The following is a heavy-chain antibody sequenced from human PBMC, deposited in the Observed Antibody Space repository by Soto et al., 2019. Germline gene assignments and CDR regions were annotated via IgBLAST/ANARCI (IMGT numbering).Heavy chain of an antibody. J-gene: IGHJ6*02. Sequence: GGSLRLACASSVIPFSNYAMSWVRQAPGKGLEWVSALSGSGGSTYYADSVKGRFTIFTDNAKNTLFLQMNSLRAEDTAVYYCAKKGYCTGGSCYSYAMDVWGQGTSVTVSS. CDR3: AKKGYCTGGSCYSYAMDV. CDR1: VIPFSNYA. D-gene: IGHD2-15*01. V-gene: IGHV3-23*01. CDR2: LSGSGGST.